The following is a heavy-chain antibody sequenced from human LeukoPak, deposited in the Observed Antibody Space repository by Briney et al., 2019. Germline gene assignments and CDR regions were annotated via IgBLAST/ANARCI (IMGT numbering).Heavy chain of an antibody. J-gene: IGHJ4*02. V-gene: IGHV3-53*01. CDR2: IYTGGTT. Sequence: PGGSLRLSCAASGLTVSGTHMSWVRQAPGKGLEWVSAIYTGGTTYYSDSVEGRFTISRDNSKNTLYLLMNSLRAEDTAVYYCARDQATSGGGLDSWGQGTLVTVSS. CDR1: GLTVSGTH. D-gene: IGHD3-16*01. CDR3: ARDQATSGGGLDS.